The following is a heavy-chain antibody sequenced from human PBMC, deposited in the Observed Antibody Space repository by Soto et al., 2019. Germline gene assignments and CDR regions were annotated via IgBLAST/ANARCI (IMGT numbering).Heavy chain of an antibody. Sequence: SETLSLTCAVSGGSMRSGDYSWSWIRQPPGKGLEWIGYIYYSGNTYYNPSLKSRVTISVDRSKNQFSLKLSSVTAAETAVYYCAREAGNHWGSGSLFDYSGQGILGTVSS. CDR1: GGSMRSGDYS. V-gene: IGHV4-30-2*01. D-gene: IGHD3-10*01. J-gene: IGHJ4*02. CDR2: IYYSGNT. CDR3: AREAGNHWGSGSLFDY.